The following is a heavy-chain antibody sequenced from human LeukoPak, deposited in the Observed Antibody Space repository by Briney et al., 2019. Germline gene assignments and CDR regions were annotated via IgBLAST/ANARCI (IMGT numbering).Heavy chain of an antibody. V-gene: IGHV4-39*01. CDR2: IYYSGTT. J-gene: IGHJ4*02. Sequence: SETLSLTCTVSGGSISSGDYYWSWIRQPPGKGLEWIGSIYYSGTTYYNPSLKSRVTISADTSKNQISLKLSSVTAADTAVYYCARRTPYSGSYIFDYWGQGTLVTVSS. CDR1: GGSISSGDYY. D-gene: IGHD1-26*01. CDR3: ARRTPYSGSYIFDY.